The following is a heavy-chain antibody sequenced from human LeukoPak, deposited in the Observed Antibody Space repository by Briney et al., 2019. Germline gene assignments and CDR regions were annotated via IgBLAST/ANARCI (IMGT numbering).Heavy chain of an antibody. Sequence: GGSLRLSCAASGFTFSNYMSWVRQAPGKGLEWVSVIYSGGSTYYADSVKGRFTISRDNSKNTLYLQMNSLRAEDTAVYYCARGLGQNNYDSSGYYPYYFDYWGQGTLVTVSS. CDR1: GFTFSNY. J-gene: IGHJ4*02. V-gene: IGHV3-53*01. D-gene: IGHD3-22*01. CDR3: ARGLGQNNYDSSGYYPYYFDY. CDR2: IYSGGST.